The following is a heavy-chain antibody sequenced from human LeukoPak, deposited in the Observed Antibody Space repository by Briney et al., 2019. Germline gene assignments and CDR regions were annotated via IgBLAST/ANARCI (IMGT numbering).Heavy chain of an antibody. Sequence: ASVKVSCKASGYTFTSYDINWVRQATGQGLEWMGWMNPNSGNTGYAQKFQGRVTMTRNTSISTAYMELSSLRSEDAAVYYCARLDYDILTGYYKDRGRPWGQGTLVTVSS. D-gene: IGHD3-9*01. CDR2: MNPNSGNT. J-gene: IGHJ4*02. CDR1: GYTFTSYD. CDR3: ARLDYDILTGYYKDRGRP. V-gene: IGHV1-8*01.